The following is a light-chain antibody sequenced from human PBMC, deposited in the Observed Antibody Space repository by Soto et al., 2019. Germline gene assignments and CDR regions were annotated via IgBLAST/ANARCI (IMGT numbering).Light chain of an antibody. CDR1: QSVSSK. J-gene: IGKJ1*01. CDR3: QQYGSSPRT. V-gene: IGKV3-15*01. Sequence: EIVMTQSPATLSVSPGERATLSCRASQSVSSKLAWYQQKPGQAPRLLIYGASTRATGIPARFSGSGSGTDFTLTISRLEPEDFAVYYCQQYGSSPRTFGQGTKVDI. CDR2: GAS.